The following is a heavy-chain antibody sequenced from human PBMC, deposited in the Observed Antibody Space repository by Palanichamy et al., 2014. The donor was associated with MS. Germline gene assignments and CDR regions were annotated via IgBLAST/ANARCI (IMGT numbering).Heavy chain of an antibody. CDR3: ARGFRGIEVAYDAFGV. CDR2: IIPVFDTE. D-gene: IGHD5-24*01. J-gene: IGHJ3*01. CDR1: GGSFDIYA. Sequence: QVRLVQSGTEVKKPGSSVKVSCKASGGSFDIYAITWVRQAPGQGLEWMGAIIPVFDTEDYAQKFQGRVTITTDASMSTTYMELSSLRSEDTAVYYCARGFRGIEVAYDAFGVWGQGTVVIVSS. V-gene: IGHV1-69*01.